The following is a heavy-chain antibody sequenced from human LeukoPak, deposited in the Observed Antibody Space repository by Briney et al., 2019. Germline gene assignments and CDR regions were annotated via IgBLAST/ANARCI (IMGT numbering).Heavy chain of an antibody. CDR1: GYTFTGYY. V-gene: IGHV1-24*01. Sequence: ASVKVSCKASGYTFTGYYMHWVRQAPGQGLEWMGGFDPEDGETIYAQKFQGRVTMTEDTSTDTAYMELSSLRSEDTAVYYCATGRTFSSGYSPFDYWGQGTLVTVSS. D-gene: IGHD3-3*01. J-gene: IGHJ4*02. CDR2: FDPEDGET. CDR3: ATGRTFSSGYSPFDY.